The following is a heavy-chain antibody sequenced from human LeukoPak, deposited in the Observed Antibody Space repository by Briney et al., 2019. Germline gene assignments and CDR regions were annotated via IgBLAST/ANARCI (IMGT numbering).Heavy chain of an antibody. CDR2: IRYVGSNK. CDR1: GFTFSSYG. CDR3: AKPLVVPDQSYYYYYMDV. D-gene: IGHD2-2*01. J-gene: IGHJ6*03. V-gene: IGHV3-30*02. Sequence: GGSRRLSCAASGFTFSSYGMHWVRQAPGKGLNGVAFIRYVGSNKYYADSVKGRFTISRDNSKNTLYLQMNSLRAEDTAVYYCAKPLVVPDQSYYYYYMDVWGKGTTVTISS.